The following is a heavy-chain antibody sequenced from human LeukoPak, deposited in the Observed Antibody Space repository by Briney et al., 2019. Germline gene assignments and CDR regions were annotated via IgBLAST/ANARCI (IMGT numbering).Heavy chain of an antibody. J-gene: IGHJ4*02. CDR2: IYYSGST. CDR1: GGSISSGDYY. Sequence: SQTLSLTCTVSGGSISSGDYYWSWIRQPPGKGLEWIGYIYYSGSTYYNPSLKSRVTISVDTSKNQFSLKLSSVTAVDTAVYYCARTMVRGVMVHFDYWGQGTLVTVSS. V-gene: IGHV4-30-4*01. D-gene: IGHD3-10*01. CDR3: ARTMVRGVMVHFDY.